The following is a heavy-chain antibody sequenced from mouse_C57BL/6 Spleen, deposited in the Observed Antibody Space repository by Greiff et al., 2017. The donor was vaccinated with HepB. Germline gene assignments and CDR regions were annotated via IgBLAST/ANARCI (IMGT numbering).Heavy chain of an antibody. CDR1: GYTFTSYW. CDR2: IDPSDSYT. D-gene: IGHD1-1*02. Sequence: QVQLQQPGAELVKPGASVKLSCKASGYTFTSYWMQWVKQRPGQGLEWIGEIDPSDSYTNYNQKFKGKATLTVDTSSSTAYMQLSSLTSEDSAVYYCAIGIGRLGDYWGQGTTLTVSS. CDR3: AIGIGRLGDY. V-gene: IGHV1-50*01. J-gene: IGHJ2*01.